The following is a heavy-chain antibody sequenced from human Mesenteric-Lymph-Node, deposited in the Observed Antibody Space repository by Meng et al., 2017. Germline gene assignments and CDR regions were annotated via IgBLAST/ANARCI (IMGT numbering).Heavy chain of an antibody. CDR3: AKLGSIAVARLDP. CDR1: GFTFSNVW. J-gene: IGHJ5*02. CDR2: IIGNAYGGTA. Sequence: GGSLRLSCAASGFTFSNVWMSWVRQAPGKGLEWVGRIIGNAYGGTADYATPVKGRFTISRDDSKDTLFLQMTSLKTEDTAVYYCAKLGSIAVARLDPWGQGTLVTVSS. V-gene: IGHV3-15*01. D-gene: IGHD6-19*01.